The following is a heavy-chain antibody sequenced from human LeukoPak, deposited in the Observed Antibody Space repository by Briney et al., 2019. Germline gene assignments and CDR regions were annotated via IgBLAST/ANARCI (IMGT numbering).Heavy chain of an antibody. Sequence: ASVKVSCKASGGTFITFTISWVRQAPGQGLEWMGGIIPIFGTANFAQKFQGRVSITADKSTSTAYMELSSLRSEDTAVYYCAREWGHDSSGYYYAYWGQGTLVTVSS. J-gene: IGHJ4*02. CDR3: AREWGHDSSGYYYAY. CDR1: GGTFITFT. CDR2: IIPIFGTA. D-gene: IGHD3-22*01. V-gene: IGHV1-69*06.